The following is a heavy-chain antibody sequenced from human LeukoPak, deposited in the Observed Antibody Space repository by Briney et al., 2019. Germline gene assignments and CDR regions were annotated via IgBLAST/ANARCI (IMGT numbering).Heavy chain of an antibody. D-gene: IGHD2-2*01. CDR1: GFTFSNYW. CDR2: INGDGRST. CDR3: ARDFMYNTNCVGC. Sequence: PGGSLRLSCAASGFTFSNYWMHWVRQAPGKGLVWVSRINGDGRSTTYADSVKGRFTISRGNAENTLYLQMNSLRADDTAVYYCARDFMYNTNCVGCWGQGTLVTVSS. V-gene: IGHV3-74*01. J-gene: IGHJ4*02.